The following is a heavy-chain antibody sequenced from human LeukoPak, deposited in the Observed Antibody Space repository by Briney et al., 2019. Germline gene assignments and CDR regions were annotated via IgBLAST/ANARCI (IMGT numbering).Heavy chain of an antibody. D-gene: IGHD3-9*01. CDR2: ISSSSSYI. Sequence: PGGSLRLSCAASGFTFSSYSMNWVRQAPGKGLEWVSSISSSSSYIYYADSVKGRFTISRDNAKNSLYLQMNSLRAEDTAVYYCARDFRFYDILTGLDAFDIWGQGTMVTVSS. V-gene: IGHV3-21*01. CDR3: ARDFRFYDILTGLDAFDI. CDR1: GFTFSSYS. J-gene: IGHJ3*02.